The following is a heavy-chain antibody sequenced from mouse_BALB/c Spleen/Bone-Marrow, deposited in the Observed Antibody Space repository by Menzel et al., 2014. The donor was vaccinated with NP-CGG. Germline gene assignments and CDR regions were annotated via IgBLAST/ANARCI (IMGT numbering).Heavy chain of an antibody. V-gene: IGHV5-4*02. J-gene: IGHJ1*01. CDR1: GFTFSDYY. D-gene: IGHD1-2*01. Sequence: EVHLVESGGGLVKPGGSLKLSCAASGFTFSDYYMYWVRQTPEKRLEWVATISDGGSYTYYPDSVKARFTISRDNAKNNLYLQMSSLKSEDTAMYYCARVVTTATLYWYFDVWGAGTTVTVSS. CDR2: ISDGGSYT. CDR3: ARVVTTATLYWYFDV.